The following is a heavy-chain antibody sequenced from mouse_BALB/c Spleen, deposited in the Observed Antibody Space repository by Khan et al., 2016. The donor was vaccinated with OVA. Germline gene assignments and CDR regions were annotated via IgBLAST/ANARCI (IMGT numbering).Heavy chain of an antibody. Sequence: EVELVESGGGLVKPGGSLKLSCAASGFTFSTYAMSWIRQTPEKRLEWVATINSDGDYTYYPDSVTGRFTISRDNAQNTLSLQMSRLRSEDTAMYYCARAPYGNFAYWGHGTLVTVSA. CDR3: ARAPYGNFAY. D-gene: IGHD2-1*01. CDR1: GFTFSTYA. V-gene: IGHV5-9-3*01. CDR2: INSDGDYT. J-gene: IGHJ3*01.